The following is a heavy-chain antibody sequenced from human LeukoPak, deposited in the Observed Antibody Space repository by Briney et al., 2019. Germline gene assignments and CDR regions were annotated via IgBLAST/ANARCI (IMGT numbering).Heavy chain of an antibody. J-gene: IGHJ6*02. CDR1: GGSISSGGYY. V-gene: IGHV4-31*03. Sequence: PSETLSLTCTVSGGSISSGGYYWSWIRQHPGKGLEWIGYIYYSGSTYYNPSLKSRVTISVDTSKNQFSLKLSSVTAADTAVYYCAREGRRYYYDSSGSRGYYYYYGMDVWGQGTTVTVSS. D-gene: IGHD3-22*01. CDR3: AREGRRYYYDSSGSRGYYYYYGMDV. CDR2: IYYSGST.